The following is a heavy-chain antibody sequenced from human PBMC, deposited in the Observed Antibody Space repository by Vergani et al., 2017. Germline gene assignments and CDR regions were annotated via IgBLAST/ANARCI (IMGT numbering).Heavy chain of an antibody. Sequence: QVQLQESGPGLVKPSQTLSLTCTVSGGSLSSGSYYWSWIRQPAGKGLERIGRIYTSGSTNYNPSLKSRVTISVDTSKNQFSLKLSTVTAADTAVYYCARDSGSYSYFDYWGQGTLVTVSS. CDR2: IYTSGST. CDR1: GGSLSSGSYY. J-gene: IGHJ4*02. CDR3: ARDSGSYSYFDY. V-gene: IGHV4-61*02. D-gene: IGHD1-26*01.